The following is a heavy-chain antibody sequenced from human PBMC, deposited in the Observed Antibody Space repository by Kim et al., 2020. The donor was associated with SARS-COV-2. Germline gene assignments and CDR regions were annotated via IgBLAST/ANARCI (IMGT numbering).Heavy chain of an antibody. J-gene: IGHJ5*02. V-gene: IGHV1-69*13. CDR3: ARGVEYSSSSWFDP. D-gene: IGHD6-6*01. CDR1: GGTFRNYE. CDR2: IFPIFGAT. Sequence: SVKVSCKASGGTFRNYEYNWVRQAPGQGLEWLGGIFPIFGATNYAQRFQGRLTITADESRSTVYMQLSSLKSEDTAVYYCARGVEYSSSSWFDPWGQGT.